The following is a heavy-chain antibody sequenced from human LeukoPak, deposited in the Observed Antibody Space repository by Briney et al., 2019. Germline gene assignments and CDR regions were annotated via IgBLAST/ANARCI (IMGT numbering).Heavy chain of an antibody. CDR2: ISGSGGDT. J-gene: IGHJ4*02. V-gene: IGHV3-23*01. CDR3: ANHYYGSGSYYNGYY. CDR1: GFTFSSYA. Sequence: GGSLRLSCAASGFTFSSYAMSWVRQPPGKGLEWVSAISGSGGDTFYADSVKGRFTISRENFKNTLSLQMNSLRAEDTALYYCANHYYGSGSYYNGYYWGQGTLVTVSS. D-gene: IGHD3-10*01.